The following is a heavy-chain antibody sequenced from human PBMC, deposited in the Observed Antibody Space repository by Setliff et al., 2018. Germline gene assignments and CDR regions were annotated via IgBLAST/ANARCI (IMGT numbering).Heavy chain of an antibody. D-gene: IGHD3-10*01. CDR3: ARRWNFGPYGSGIHDGFDM. Sequence: KPSETLSLTCDVSGYSISSGYCWGWIRQPPGKGLEWIGSICHSGSTHYNPSLKSRVTISVDTSKNEFSLKVSSVTAADTAVYYCARRWNFGPYGSGIHDGFDMWGQGTMVTVSS. V-gene: IGHV4-38-2*01. CDR1: GYSISSGYC. J-gene: IGHJ3*02. CDR2: ICHSGST.